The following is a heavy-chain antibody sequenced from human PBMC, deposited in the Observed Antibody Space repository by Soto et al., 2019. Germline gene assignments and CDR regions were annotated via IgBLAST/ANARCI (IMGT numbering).Heavy chain of an antibody. Sequence: GASVEVSCKASGGTFSSCAISWVRQAPGQGLEWMGGIIPIFGTANYAQKFQGRVTITADESTSTAYMELSSLRSEDTAVYYCARDQQQWLVPGPGSDPPEGGNMDVWGQGTTVTVSS. CDR3: ARDQQQWLVPGPGSDPPEGGNMDV. J-gene: IGHJ6*02. CDR1: GGTFSSCA. CDR2: IIPIFGTA. V-gene: IGHV1-69*13. D-gene: IGHD6-19*01.